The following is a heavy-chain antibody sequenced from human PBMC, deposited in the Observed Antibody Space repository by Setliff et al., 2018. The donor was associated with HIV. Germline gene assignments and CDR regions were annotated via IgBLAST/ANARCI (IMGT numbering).Heavy chain of an antibody. CDR1: GGSLDSGNFY. V-gene: IGHV4-61*02. D-gene: IGHD6-19*01. CDR3: ARSRSGSGTGSGYYFHMDV. Sequence: PSETLSLTCTISGGSLDSGNFYWSWIRQPAGKGLEWIGRVSPSGSSNYSPSLKSRVTISIDTSKQFSLKVRSLTAADTAVYYCARSRSGSGTGSGYYFHMDVWGKGTTVTVS. J-gene: IGHJ6*03. CDR2: VSPSGSS.